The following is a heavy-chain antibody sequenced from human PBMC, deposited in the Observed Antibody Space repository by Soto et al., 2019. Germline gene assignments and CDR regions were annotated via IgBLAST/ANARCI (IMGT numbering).Heavy chain of an antibody. CDR1: GGSISSYY. D-gene: IGHD3-3*01. Sequence: ETLSLTCTVSGGSISSYYWSWIRQPPGKGLEWIGYIYYSGSTNYNPSLKSRVTISVDTSKNQFSLKLSSVTAADTAVYYCARNNYDFWSEYGMDVWGQGTTVTVSS. CDR3: ARNNYDFWSEYGMDV. J-gene: IGHJ6*02. CDR2: IYYSGST. V-gene: IGHV4-59*01.